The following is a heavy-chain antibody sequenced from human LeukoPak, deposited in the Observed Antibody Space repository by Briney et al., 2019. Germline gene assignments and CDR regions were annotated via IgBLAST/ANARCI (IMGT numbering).Heavy chain of an antibody. CDR3: AKDQLEVPANIGLIPSDY. J-gene: IGHJ4*02. CDR1: GFTFSSYA. CDR2: ISGSGGST. Sequence: GGSLRLSCAASGFTFSSYAMSWVRQAPGKGLEWVSAISGSGGSTYYADSVKGRFTISRDNSRNTLYLQMNNLRAEDTAIYYCAKDQLEVPANIGLIPSDYWGQGTLVTVSS. D-gene: IGHD2-2*01. V-gene: IGHV3-23*01.